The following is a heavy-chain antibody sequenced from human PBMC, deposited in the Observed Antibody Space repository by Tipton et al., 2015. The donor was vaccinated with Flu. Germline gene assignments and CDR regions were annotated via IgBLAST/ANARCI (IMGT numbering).Heavy chain of an antibody. J-gene: IGHJ6*03. CDR1: GDTFNSYT. CDR3: ARGHDILTGFKTDHHMDV. V-gene: IGHV1-69*01. Sequence: QLVQSGAEVKKPGSSVKVSCKASGDTFNSYTISWVRQAPGQGLEWMGGIITIFGTANYAQKFQGRVTITADESTSTVYMEMSSLRPEDTAVYYCARGHDILTGFKTDHHMDVWGKGTTVTVSS. CDR2: IITIFGTA. D-gene: IGHD3-9*01.